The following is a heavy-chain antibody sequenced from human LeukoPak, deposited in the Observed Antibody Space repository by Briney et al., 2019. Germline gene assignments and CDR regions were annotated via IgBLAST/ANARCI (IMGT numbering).Heavy chain of an antibody. V-gene: IGHV4-59*11. CDR1: GGSISSHY. J-gene: IGHJ4*02. Sequence: SETLSLTCTVSGGSISSHYWSWIRQPPGKGLEWIGYIYYSGSTNYNPSLKSRVTISVDTSKNQFSRKLSSVTAADTAVYYCARAREGELYFDYWGQGTLVTVSS. CDR2: IYYSGST. CDR3: ARAREGELYFDY. D-gene: IGHD3-16*01.